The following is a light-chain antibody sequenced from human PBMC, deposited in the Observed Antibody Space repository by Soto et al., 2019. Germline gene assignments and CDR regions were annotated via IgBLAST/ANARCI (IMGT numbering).Light chain of an antibody. V-gene: IGKV1-39*01. Sequence: DIQMTQSPSSLSASVGDRVTITCRASQSISSYLNWYQQKPGKAPKLLIYAASSLQSGVPSRFSCSGSGTDFTLTLSSLQPEDFATYYCQQSYSTPPERTFGQGTKVQIK. J-gene: IGKJ1*01. CDR3: QQSYSTPPERT. CDR1: QSISSY. CDR2: AAS.